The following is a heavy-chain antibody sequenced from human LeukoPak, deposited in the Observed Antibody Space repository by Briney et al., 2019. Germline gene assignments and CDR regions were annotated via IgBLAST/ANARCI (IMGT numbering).Heavy chain of an antibody. Sequence: PSQTLSRTCTVSGGSISSGSYYWSWIRQPAGKGLEWIGRIYTSGSTNYNPSLKSRVTISVDTSKNQFSLKLSSVTAADTAVYYCARENSGWSSLYYFDYWGQGTLVTVSS. V-gene: IGHV4-61*02. J-gene: IGHJ4*02. D-gene: IGHD6-19*01. CDR3: ARENSGWSSLYYFDY. CDR2: IYTSGST. CDR1: GGSISSGSYY.